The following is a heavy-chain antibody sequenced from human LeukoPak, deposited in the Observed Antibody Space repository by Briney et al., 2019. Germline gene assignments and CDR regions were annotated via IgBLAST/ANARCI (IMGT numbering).Heavy chain of an antibody. CDR3: AKDGTVPGQAGRTTTKKYFDY. D-gene: IGHD6-19*01. CDR1: GFTFSTFA. Sequence: GSLRLSCAASGFTFSTFAMLWVRQPRGKGLEWVSSIFPSGGEIHYADSVKGRFTISRDNSKNTLYLQVNSLRTEDTAVYYCAKDGTVPGQAGRTTTKKYFDYWGQGTLVTVSS. CDR2: IFPSGGEI. J-gene: IGHJ4*02. V-gene: IGHV3-23*01.